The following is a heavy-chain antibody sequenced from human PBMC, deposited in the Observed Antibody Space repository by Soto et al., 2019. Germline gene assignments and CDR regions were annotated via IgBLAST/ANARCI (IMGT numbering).Heavy chain of an antibody. V-gene: IGHV1-46*04. CDR3: ARVASATHGALDY. D-gene: IGHD5-12*01. J-gene: IGHJ4*02. Sequence: ASVKVSCKASGYPFTSYYIHWVRQAPGQGLEWVGMINPNAGRTAYAQKSQGRVTMTGDTSTGTVYMELSSLRSEDTAVYYCARVASATHGALDYWGQGTLVTVSS. CDR1: GYPFTSYY. CDR2: INPNAGRT.